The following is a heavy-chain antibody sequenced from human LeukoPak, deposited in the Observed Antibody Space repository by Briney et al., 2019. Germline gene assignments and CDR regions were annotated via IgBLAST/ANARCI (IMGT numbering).Heavy chain of an antibody. CDR1: GFTFSDYG. D-gene: IGHD1-7*01. V-gene: IGHV3-30*02. J-gene: IGHJ4*02. CDR3: AKDADYNWNYARTHLDY. Sequence: PGGSLRLSCAASGFTFSDYGMFWVRQAPGKGLEWVAFIRYDGSNKYYADSVKGRFTISRDNSKNTLYLQMNSLRVEDTAVYYCAKDADYNWNYARTHLDYWGQGILVTVSS. CDR2: IRYDGSNK.